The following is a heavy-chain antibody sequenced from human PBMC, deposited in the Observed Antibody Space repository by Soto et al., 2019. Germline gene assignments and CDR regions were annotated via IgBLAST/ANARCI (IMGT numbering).Heavy chain of an antibody. D-gene: IGHD3-10*01. V-gene: IGHV3-30*18. Sequence: QVQLVESGGGVVQPGRSLRLSCAASGFTFSSYGMHWVRQAPGKGLEWVAVISYDGSNKYYADSVKGRFTISRDNTKNPLYLQINSLRAEDTAVYYCAKYYYALYAFDFWVQCTMVTV. CDR1: GFTFSSYG. J-gene: IGHJ3*01. CDR3: AKYYYALYAFDF. CDR2: ISYDGSNK.